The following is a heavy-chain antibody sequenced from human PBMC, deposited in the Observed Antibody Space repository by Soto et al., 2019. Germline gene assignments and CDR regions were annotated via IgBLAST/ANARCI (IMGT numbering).Heavy chain of an antibody. Sequence: ESGGGLVKPGGSLRLSCAASGFTFSSYSMNWVRQAPGKGLEWVSSISSSSSYIYYADSVKGRFTISRDNAKNSLYLQMNSLRAEDTAVYYCARDHGYSYGYVAIDYWGQGTLVTVSS. CDR3: ARDHGYSYGYVAIDY. J-gene: IGHJ4*02. CDR2: ISSSSSYI. V-gene: IGHV3-21*01. CDR1: GFTFSSYS. D-gene: IGHD5-18*01.